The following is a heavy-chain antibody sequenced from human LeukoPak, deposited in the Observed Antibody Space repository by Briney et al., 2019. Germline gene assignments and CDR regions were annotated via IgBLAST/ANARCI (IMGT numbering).Heavy chain of an antibody. CDR1: GYTFTQNA. V-gene: IGHV7-4-1*02. CDR3: ARGGGTAVARADS. J-gene: IGHJ4*02. CDR2: INTKNGSP. D-gene: IGHD6-19*01. Sequence: GASVKVSCKAYGYTFTQNAINWVRQAPGQGLEWLGWINTKNGSPTYAQVFTGLSAFSLDSSVNTAYLEINSLKADDTAVYYCARGGGTAVARADSWGQGTLVSVSS.